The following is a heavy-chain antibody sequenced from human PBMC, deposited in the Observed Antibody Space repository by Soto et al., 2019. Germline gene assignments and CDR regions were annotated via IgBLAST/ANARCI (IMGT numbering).Heavy chain of an antibody. CDR2: MNPNSGNT. CDR1: GYTFTSYD. V-gene: IGHV1-8*01. D-gene: IGHD6-6*01. Sequence: QVQLVQSGAEVKKPGASVKVSCKASGYTFTSYDINWVRQATGQGLEWMGWMNPNSGNTGYAQKFQGRVTMTRNTSXHTAYMELSSLRSEDTAVYYCALRPTQSIAAHWFAPWGQGTLVTVSS. J-gene: IGHJ5*02. CDR3: ALRPTQSIAAHWFAP.